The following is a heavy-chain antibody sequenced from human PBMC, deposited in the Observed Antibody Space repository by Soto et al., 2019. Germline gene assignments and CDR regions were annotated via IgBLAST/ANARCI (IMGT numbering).Heavy chain of an antibody. V-gene: IGHV2-5*02. CDR3: AHGSGWLSDQ. J-gene: IGHJ4*02. CDR2: IYWDDTK. Sequence: QITLKESGPTLVKPTQTHTLTCTFSGFSLSTTAVGVNWIRQPPGKPLEWLALIYWDDTKHYSSSLKNRLTISKDTSKNQVVLTMTNMDPVDTATYYCAHGSGWLSDQWGQGTLVTVSS. D-gene: IGHD6-19*01. CDR1: GFSLSTTAVG.